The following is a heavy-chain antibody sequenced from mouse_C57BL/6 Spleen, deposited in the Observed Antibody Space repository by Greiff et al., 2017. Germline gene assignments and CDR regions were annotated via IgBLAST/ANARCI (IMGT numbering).Heavy chain of an antibody. J-gene: IGHJ1*03. V-gene: IGHV1-26*01. D-gene: IGHD1-1*01. Sequence: EVQLQQSGPELVKPGASVKISCKASGYTFTDYYMNWVKQSHGKSLEWIGDINPNNGGTSYNQKFKGEATLTVDKSSSTAYMELRSLTSEDSAVYYCAREGTTVVATRGYFDVWGTGTTVTVSS. CDR2: INPNNGGT. CDR1: GYTFTDYY. CDR3: AREGTTVVATRGYFDV.